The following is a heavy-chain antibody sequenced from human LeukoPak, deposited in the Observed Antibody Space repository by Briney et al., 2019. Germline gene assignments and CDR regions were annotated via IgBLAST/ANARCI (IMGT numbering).Heavy chain of an antibody. CDR2: ISSSGSTI. Sequence: GGSLRLSCAASGFTFSSYGINWVRQAPGKGLEWVSYISSSGSTIYYADSVKGRFTISRDNAKNSLYLQMNSLRAADTAVYYCARGARYFDYWGQGTLVTVSS. V-gene: IGHV3-48*01. J-gene: IGHJ4*02. CDR1: GFTFSSYG. CDR3: ARGARYFDY.